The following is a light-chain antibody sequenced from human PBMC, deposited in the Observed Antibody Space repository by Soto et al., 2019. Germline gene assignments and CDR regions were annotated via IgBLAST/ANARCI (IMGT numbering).Light chain of an antibody. Sequence: ALTQPASVSGSPGQSITISCTGTSSDVGSYNLVSWYQQHPGKAPKLMIYEGSKRPSGVSNRFSGSKSGNTASLTISGLQAEDEADYYCCSYAGSTTYILFGGGTKLTVL. CDR1: SSDVGSYNL. J-gene: IGLJ2*01. V-gene: IGLV2-23*01. CDR3: CSYAGSTTYIL. CDR2: EGS.